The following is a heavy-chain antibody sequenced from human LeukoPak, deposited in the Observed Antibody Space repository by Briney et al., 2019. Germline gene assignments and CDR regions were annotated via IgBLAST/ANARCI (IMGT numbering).Heavy chain of an antibody. CDR2: MYYSGST. Sequence: PSETLSLTCTVSGGSIRSSSYYWGWIRQPPGKGREWIGRMYYSGSTYYNPSLKSRVTISVDTSKNQFSLKLSSVTAADTAIYYCAREYSNWSPYYHNYYMDVWGKGTTVIVSS. CDR1: GGSIRSSSYY. V-gene: IGHV4-39*07. D-gene: IGHD6-6*01. J-gene: IGHJ6*03. CDR3: AREYSNWSPYYHNYYMDV.